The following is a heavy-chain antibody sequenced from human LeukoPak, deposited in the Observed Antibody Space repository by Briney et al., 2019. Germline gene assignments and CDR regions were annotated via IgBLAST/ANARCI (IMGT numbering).Heavy chain of an antibody. CDR2: IIPIFGTA. J-gene: IGHJ4*02. Sequence: SVKVSCKASGGTFSSYAISWVRQAPGQGLEWMGGIIPIFGTANYAQKFQGRVTITADKSTSTAYMDLRSLRSDDTAVYYCARDRHRRHYYDSSLHPPLDYWGQGTLVTVSS. D-gene: IGHD3-22*01. CDR3: ARDRHRRHYYDSSLHPPLDY. CDR1: GGTFSSYA. V-gene: IGHV1-69*06.